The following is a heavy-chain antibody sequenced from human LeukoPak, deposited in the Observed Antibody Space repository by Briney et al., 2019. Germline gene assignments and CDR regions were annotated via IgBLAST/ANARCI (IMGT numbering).Heavy chain of an antibody. CDR3: ARDRRNYGDYLAPLYYFDY. CDR1: GFTFSSYA. Sequence: QAGGSLRLSCAASGFTFSSYAMSWVRQAPGKGLEWVSAISGSGGSTYYADSVKGRFTISRDNSKNTLYLQMNSLRAEDTAVYYCARDRRNYGDYLAPLYYFDYWGQGTLVTVSS. J-gene: IGHJ4*02. D-gene: IGHD4-17*01. CDR2: ISGSGGST. V-gene: IGHV3-23*01.